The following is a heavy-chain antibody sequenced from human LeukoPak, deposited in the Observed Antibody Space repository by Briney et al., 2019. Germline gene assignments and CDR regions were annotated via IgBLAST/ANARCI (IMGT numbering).Heavy chain of an antibody. CDR3: ARVRDVYGGDYGYDY. Sequence: ASVKVSCKASGFTFTGYYMHWVRQAPGQGLEWMGWINPNSGGTNYAQKFQGRVTMTRDTSISTAYMELSRLRSDDTAVYYCARVRDVYGGDYGYDYWGQGTLVTVSS. V-gene: IGHV1-2*02. D-gene: IGHD4-17*01. CDR1: GFTFTGYY. J-gene: IGHJ4*02. CDR2: INPNSGGT.